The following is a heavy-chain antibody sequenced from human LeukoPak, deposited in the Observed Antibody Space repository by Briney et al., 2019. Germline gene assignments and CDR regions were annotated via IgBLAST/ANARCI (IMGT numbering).Heavy chain of an antibody. CDR3: ARIRQLDRFFSRKNRFDP. V-gene: IGHV1-46*01. D-gene: IGHD6-6*01. CDR2: INPSGGST. Sequence: ASVKVSCKASGYTFTSYYMHWVRQAPGQGLEWMGIINPSGGSTSYAQKFQGRVTMTRDTSTSTVYMELSSLRSEDTAVYYCARIRQLDRFFSRKNRFDPWGQGTLVTVSS. J-gene: IGHJ5*02. CDR1: GYTFTSYY.